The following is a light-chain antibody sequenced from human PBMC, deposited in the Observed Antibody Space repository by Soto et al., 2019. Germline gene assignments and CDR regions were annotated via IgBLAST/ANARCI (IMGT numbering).Light chain of an antibody. V-gene: IGLV1-44*01. CDR2: TDN. J-gene: IGLJ3*02. CDR3: AAWDDNLNGVV. Sequence: QSVLTQPPSASGAPGQRVTISCSGSSSNIGSNTVNWYQQLPGTAPKLLIYTDNKRPSGVPDRFSGSKSGTSASLAISGLQSEDEADYYCAAWDDNLNGVVFGGGTKVTVL. CDR1: SSNIGSNT.